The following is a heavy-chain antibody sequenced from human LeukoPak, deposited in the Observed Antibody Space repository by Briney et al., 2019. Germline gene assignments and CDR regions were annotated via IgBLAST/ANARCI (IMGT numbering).Heavy chain of an antibody. Sequence: GGSLRLSCAASGFTFSSYRMHWLRQAPGKGLVGVSRINTGGRSKSYADSVKGRFTISRDIAKNTLYLKMKSLRAEDTAGYYYARALYPWRECSSTSCYAAYYFDYWGQGTLVTVSS. D-gene: IGHD2-2*01. V-gene: IGHV3-74*01. CDR1: GFTFSSYR. CDR2: INTGGRSK. J-gene: IGHJ4*02. CDR3: ARALYPWRECSSTSCYAAYYFDY.